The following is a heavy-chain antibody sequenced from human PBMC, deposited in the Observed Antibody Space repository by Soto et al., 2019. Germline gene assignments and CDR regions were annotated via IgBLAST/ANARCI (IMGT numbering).Heavy chain of an antibody. CDR1: GGSISSYY. CDR2: IYYSGST. Sequence: PSETLSLTCTVSGGSISSYYWSWIRQPPGKGLEWIGYIYYSGSTNYNPSLKSRVTISEDTSKNQFSLRLSSVTTADTAVYYCARDREYYDSSGLYFDYWGQGTLVTVSS. V-gene: IGHV4-59*01. D-gene: IGHD3-22*01. J-gene: IGHJ4*02. CDR3: ARDREYYDSSGLYFDY.